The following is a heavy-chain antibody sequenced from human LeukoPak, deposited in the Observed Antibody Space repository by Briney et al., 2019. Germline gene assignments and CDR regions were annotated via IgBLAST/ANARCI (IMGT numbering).Heavy chain of an antibody. Sequence: PGVSLRLSCAASGFIFSTYSMGRVRQAPGKGLEWVSYTSSSNIYYADSVKGRFTISRDNAKNSLYLQMNSLRAEDTAVYYCAREGGFDYWGQGTLVTVSS. CDR2: TSSSNI. J-gene: IGHJ4*02. V-gene: IGHV3-48*01. CDR1: GFIFSTYS. CDR3: AREGGFDY. D-gene: IGHD3-16*01.